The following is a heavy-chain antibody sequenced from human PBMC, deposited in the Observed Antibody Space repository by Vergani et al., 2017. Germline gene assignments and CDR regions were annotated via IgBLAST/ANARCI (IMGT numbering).Heavy chain of an antibody. CDR1: GFTFNSYA. Sequence: QLLESGGGLIQPGGSLRLSCAASGFTFNSYAMTWVRQAPGKGLEWVSGINNNGGSTYYADSVKGRFTIARDNSKNTLYLQMTYLRAEDTATYYCAKVCCXTSCPYGVGAFDVWGHGTMVTVSS. V-gene: IGHV3-23*01. CDR3: AKVCCXTSCPYGVGAFDV. D-gene: IGHD2-2*01. J-gene: IGHJ3*01. CDR2: INNNGGST.